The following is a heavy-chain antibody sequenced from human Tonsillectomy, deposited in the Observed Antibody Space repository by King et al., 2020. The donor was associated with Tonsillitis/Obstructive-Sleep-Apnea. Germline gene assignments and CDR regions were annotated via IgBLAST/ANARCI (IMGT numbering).Heavy chain of an antibody. CDR2: INHSGST. V-gene: IGHV4-34*01. CDR3: ARADRITIFGVARRPFDY. CDR1: GGSFSGYY. J-gene: IGHJ4*02. D-gene: IGHD3-3*01. Sequence: VQLPQWGAGLLKPSETLSLTCAVYGGSFSGYYWSWIRQPPGKGLEWIGEINHSGSTNYNPSLKSRVTISVDTSKNQFSLKLSSVTAADTAVYYCARADRITIFGVARRPFDYWGQGTLVTVSS.